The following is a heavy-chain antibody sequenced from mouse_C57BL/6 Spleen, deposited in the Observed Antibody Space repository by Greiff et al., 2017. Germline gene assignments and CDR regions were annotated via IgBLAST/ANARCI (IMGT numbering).Heavy chain of an antibody. CDR2: ISYDGSN. Sequence: EVKLQESGPGLVKPSQSLSLTCSVTGYSITSGYYWNWIRQFPGNKLEWMGYISYDGSNNYNPSLKNRISITRDTSKNQFFLKLNSVTTEDTATYYCARVGSREDYAMDYWGQGTSVTVSS. CDR1: GYSITSGYY. J-gene: IGHJ4*01. D-gene: IGHD1-1*01. CDR3: ARVGSREDYAMDY. V-gene: IGHV3-6*01.